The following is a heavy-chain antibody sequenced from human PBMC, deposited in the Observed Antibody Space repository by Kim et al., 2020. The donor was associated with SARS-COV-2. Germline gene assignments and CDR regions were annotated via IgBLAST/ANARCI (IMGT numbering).Heavy chain of an antibody. CDR3: TAGDY. V-gene: IGHV3-49*02. CDR2: SKAYGGTR. Sequence: SKAYGGTREYDTTVKGKLTISRDDSKSIAYLQMNSLKTEDTDVYYCTAGDYWGQGTLVTVSS. J-gene: IGHJ4*02.